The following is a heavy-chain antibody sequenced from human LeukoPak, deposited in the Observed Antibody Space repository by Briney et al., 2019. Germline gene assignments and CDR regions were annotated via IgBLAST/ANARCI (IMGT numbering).Heavy chain of an antibody. CDR2: IYYSGST. V-gene: IGHV4-59*01. D-gene: IGHD3-3*01. J-gene: IGHJ3*02. Sequence: PSETLSLTCTVSGGSISSYYWSWIRQPPGKGVEWIGYIYYSGSTNYNPSLKSRVTISVDTSKNQFSLKLSSVTAADTAVYYCARDGHLNYDFWSGYSGDAFDIWGQGTMVTVSS. CDR1: GGSISSYY. CDR3: ARDGHLNYDFWSGYSGDAFDI.